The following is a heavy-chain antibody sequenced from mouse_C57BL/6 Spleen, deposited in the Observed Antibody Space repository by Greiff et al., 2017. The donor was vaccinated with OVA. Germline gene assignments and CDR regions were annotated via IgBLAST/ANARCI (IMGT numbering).Heavy chain of an antibody. CDR2: INPSTGGT. Sequence: EVQLLQSGPELVKPGASVKISCKASGYSFTGYYMNWVKQSPEKSLEWIGEINPSTGGTTYNQKFKAKATLTVDKSSSTAYMQLKSLTSEDSAVYYCARGGTMDYWGQGTSVTVSS. CDR1: GYSFTGYY. CDR3: ARGGTMDY. J-gene: IGHJ4*01. D-gene: IGHD3-3*01. V-gene: IGHV1-42*01.